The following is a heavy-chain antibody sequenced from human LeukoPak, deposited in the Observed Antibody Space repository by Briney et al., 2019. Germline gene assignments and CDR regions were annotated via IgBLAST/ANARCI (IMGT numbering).Heavy chain of an antibody. CDR3: ADDSSGYYNAFDI. D-gene: IGHD3-22*01. V-gene: IGHV3-30*18. CDR1: GFTFSSYG. J-gene: IGHJ3*02. Sequence: GRSLRLSCAASGFTFSSYGMHWVRQAPGKGLEWVAVISCDGSNKYYADSVKGRFTISRDNSKNTLYLQMNSLRAEDTAVYYCADDSSGYYNAFDIWGQGTMVTVSS. CDR2: ISCDGSNK.